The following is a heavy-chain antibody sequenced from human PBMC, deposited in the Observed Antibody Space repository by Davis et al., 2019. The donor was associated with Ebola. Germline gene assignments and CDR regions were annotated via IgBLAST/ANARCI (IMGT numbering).Heavy chain of an antibody. CDR3: ARSGYSGYDRSDY. V-gene: IGHV3-21*01. D-gene: IGHD5-12*01. J-gene: IGHJ4*02. Sequence: PGGSLRLSCAASGFTFSSYSMNWVRQAPGKGLEWVSSISSSSSYIYYADSVKGRFTISRDNAKNSLYLQMNSLRAEDTAVYYCARSGYSGYDRSDYWGQGTLVTVSS. CDR2: ISSSSSYI. CDR1: GFTFSSYS.